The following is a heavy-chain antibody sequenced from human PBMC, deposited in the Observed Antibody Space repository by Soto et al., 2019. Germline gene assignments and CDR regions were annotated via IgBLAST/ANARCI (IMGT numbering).Heavy chain of an antibody. CDR1: GGTFSSYA. CDR2: IIPIFGTA. CDR3: TRGVVRVGYSYTGTSAHYFDY. V-gene: IGHV1-69*01. D-gene: IGHD5-18*01. Sequence: QVQLVQSGAEVQKPGSSVKVSCKASGGTFSSYAISWVRQAPGQGLEWMGGIIPIFGTANYAQKFQGRVTITADESTSTAYMELSSLRSEDTAVYYCTRGVVRVGYSYTGTSAHYFDYWGQGTLVTVSS. J-gene: IGHJ4*02.